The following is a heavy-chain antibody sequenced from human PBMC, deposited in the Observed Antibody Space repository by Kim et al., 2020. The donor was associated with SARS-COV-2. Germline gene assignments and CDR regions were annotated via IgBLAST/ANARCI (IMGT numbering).Heavy chain of an antibody. CDR1: GGSISSGGYY. V-gene: IGHV4-31*03. CDR3: ARDNSMVRGVINWFDP. Sequence: SETLSLTCTVSGGSISSGGYYWSWIRQHPGKGLEWIGYIYYSGSTYYNPSLKSRVTISVDTSKNQFSLKLSSVTAADTAVYYCARDNSMVRGVINWFDPWGQGTLVTVSS. D-gene: IGHD3-10*01. J-gene: IGHJ5*02. CDR2: IYYSGST.